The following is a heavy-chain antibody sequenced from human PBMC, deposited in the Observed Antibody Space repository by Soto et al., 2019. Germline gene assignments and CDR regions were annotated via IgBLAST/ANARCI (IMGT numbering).Heavy chain of an antibody. J-gene: IGHJ6*02. CDR2: IYPGDSDT. Sequence: PGESLKISCKGSGYSFTSYWIGWVRQMPGKGLEWMGIIYPGDSDTRYSPSFQGQVTISADKSISTAYLQWSSLKASDTAMYYCARHHCSSTSCSYYYYYGMDVWGQGTTVTVSS. V-gene: IGHV5-51*01. CDR3: ARHHCSSTSCSYYYYYGMDV. D-gene: IGHD2-2*01. CDR1: GYSFTSYW.